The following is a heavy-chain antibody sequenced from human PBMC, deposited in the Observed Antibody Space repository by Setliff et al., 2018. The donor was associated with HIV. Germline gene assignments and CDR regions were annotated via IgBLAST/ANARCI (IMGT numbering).Heavy chain of an antibody. CDR1: GYTFTSYT. CDR2: INAGNGHT. J-gene: IGHJ4*02. CDR3: TRGGISDY. D-gene: IGHD3-3*02. Sequence: ASVKVSCKSSGYTFTSYTMHWVRQAPGQRLEWMGWINAGNGHTKYSQEFQGRVTITRDTSASTAYMELSSLRSEDTAVYYCTRGGISDYWGQGTLVTVSS. V-gene: IGHV1-3*01.